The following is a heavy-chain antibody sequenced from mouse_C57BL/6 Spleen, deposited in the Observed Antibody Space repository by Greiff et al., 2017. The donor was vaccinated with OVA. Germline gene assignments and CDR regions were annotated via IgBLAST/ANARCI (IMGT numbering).Heavy chain of an antibody. CDR2: IYPGDGDT. J-gene: IGHJ3*01. Sequence: QVQLQQSGPELVKPGASVKISCKASGYAFSSSWMHWVKQRPGRGLEWIGRIYPGDGDTNYNGKFKGKATLTADKSSSTAYMQLSSLTSEDSAVYFCAREGFAYWGQRALVTVSA. V-gene: IGHV1-82*01. CDR1: GYAFSSSW. CDR3: AREGFAY.